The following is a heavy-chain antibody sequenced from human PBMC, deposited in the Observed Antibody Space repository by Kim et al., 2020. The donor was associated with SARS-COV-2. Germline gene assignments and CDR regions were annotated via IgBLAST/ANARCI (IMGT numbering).Heavy chain of an antibody. D-gene: IGHD2-2*01. CDR3: TGWATRFDY. J-gene: IGHJ4*02. CDR2: GGTA. V-gene: IGHV3-15*01. Sequence: GGTADYAAPVKGRFTISRDDSKHTLYLQMNSLKTEDTAVYYCTGWATRFDYWGQGTLVTVSS.